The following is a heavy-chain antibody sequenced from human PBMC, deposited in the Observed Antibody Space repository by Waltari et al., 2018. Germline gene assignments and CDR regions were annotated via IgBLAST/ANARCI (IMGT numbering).Heavy chain of an antibody. J-gene: IGHJ3*02. V-gene: IGHV1-69*05. CDR3: ARDPYSSGWDLDAFDI. CDR2: IIPIFGTA. D-gene: IGHD6-19*01. Sequence: QVQLVQSGAEVKKPGSSVKVSCKASGGTFSSYAISWVRQAPGQGLEWMGGIIPIFGTANDAQKFQGRVTITPDESTSTAYMELSSLISEDTAVYYCARDPYSSGWDLDAFDIWGQGTMVTVSS. CDR1: GGTFSSYA.